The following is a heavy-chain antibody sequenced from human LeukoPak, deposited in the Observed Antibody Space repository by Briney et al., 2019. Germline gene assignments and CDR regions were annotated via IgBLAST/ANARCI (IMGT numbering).Heavy chain of an antibody. J-gene: IGHJ4*02. V-gene: IGHV3-73*01. CDR1: GFTFSCSA. D-gene: IGHD3-22*01. CDR3: TRRSSDDSSGYYVH. CDR2: IRNKANSYAT. Sequence: GGSLRLSCAASGFTFSCSAMHWVRQASGKGLEWVGRIRNKANSYATAYSGSVKGRFTISRDDSKNTAYLQMNSLKTEDTAVYYCTRRSSDDSSGYYVHWGQGTLVTVSS.